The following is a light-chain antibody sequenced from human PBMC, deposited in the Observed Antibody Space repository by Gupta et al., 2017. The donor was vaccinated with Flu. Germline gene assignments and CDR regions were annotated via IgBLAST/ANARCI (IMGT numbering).Light chain of an antibody. CDR3: QQYDNVFPGLT. CDR1: QDIRNN. J-gene: IGKJ4*01. Sequence: DIQMTQSPPSLSASVGDRVTITCQASQDIRNNLNWYQQKSGKAPNLLIYDASNLATGVPSRFTGSGSGTTFTFTISSLQPEDIATYYWQQYDNVFPGLTFGGGTKVEI. V-gene: IGKV1-33*01. CDR2: DAS.